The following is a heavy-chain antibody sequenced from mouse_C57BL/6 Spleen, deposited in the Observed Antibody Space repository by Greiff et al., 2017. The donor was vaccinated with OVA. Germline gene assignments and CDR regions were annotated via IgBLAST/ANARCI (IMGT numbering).Heavy chain of an antibody. V-gene: IGHV1-26*01. CDR3: ASIYYDYDFAY. Sequence: EVQLQQSGPELVKPGASVKISCKASGYTFTDYYMNWVKQSHGKSLEWIGDINPNNGGTSYNQKFKGKATLTVDKSSSTAYMELRSLTSEDSAVYYCASIYYDYDFAYWGQGTLVTVSA. D-gene: IGHD2-4*01. CDR1: GYTFTDYY. J-gene: IGHJ3*01. CDR2: INPNNGGT.